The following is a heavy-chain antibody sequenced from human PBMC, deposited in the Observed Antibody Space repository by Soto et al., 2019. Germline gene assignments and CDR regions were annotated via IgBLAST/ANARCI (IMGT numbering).Heavy chain of an antibody. CDR3: AKDRGAIFGVVKFGWFDP. D-gene: IGHD3-3*01. V-gene: IGHV3-23*01. CDR1: GFTFSSYA. CDR2: ISGSGGST. J-gene: IGHJ5*02. Sequence: GGSLRLSCAASGFTFSSYAMSWVRQAPGKGLEWVSAISGSGGSTYYADSVKGRFTISRDNSKNTLYLQMNSLRAEDTAVYYCAKDRGAIFGVVKFGWFDPWGQGTLVTVSS.